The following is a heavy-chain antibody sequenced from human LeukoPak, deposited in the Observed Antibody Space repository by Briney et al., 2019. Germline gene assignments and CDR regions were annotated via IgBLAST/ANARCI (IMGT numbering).Heavy chain of an antibody. Sequence: ASVKVSCKASGYTFTSYYMHWVRQAPGQGLEWMGIINPSGGSTSYAQKFQGRVAMTRDTSASTVYMELSSLRSEDTAVYYCARGIAVAGASDYWGQGTLVTVSS. CDR2: INPSGGST. CDR1: GYTFTSYY. V-gene: IGHV1-46*01. J-gene: IGHJ4*02. D-gene: IGHD6-19*01. CDR3: ARGIAVAGASDY.